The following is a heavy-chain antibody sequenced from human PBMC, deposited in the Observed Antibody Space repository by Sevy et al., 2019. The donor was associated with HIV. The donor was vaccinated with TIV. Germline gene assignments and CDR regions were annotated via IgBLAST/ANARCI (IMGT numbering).Heavy chain of an antibody. CDR1: GGSFSVYY. J-gene: IGHJ4*02. Sequence: SETLSLTCTVSGGSFSVYYWSWIRQPPGKGLEWIGYIYDSGRTTYNPSLKRRVTISVDTSKNQFSLNLNSVTAADTAVYYCARSLNQYDGSDYQMGFDYWGQGTLVTVSS. V-gene: IGHV4-59*01. CDR2: IYDSGRT. CDR3: ARSLNQYDGSDYQMGFDY. D-gene: IGHD3-22*01.